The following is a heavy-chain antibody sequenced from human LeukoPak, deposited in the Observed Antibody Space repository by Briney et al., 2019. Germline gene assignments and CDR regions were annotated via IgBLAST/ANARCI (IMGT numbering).Heavy chain of an antibody. D-gene: IGHD3-16*02. CDR1: GDPINNYS. CDR2: IYYSGGT. Sequence: SETLSLTCTVSGDPINNYSWGWFRQSPGKGLEYIGYIYYSGGTDYNPSLKSRVTMSVDTSKNQFSLKMTSVTAADTAVYYCARGLSIRDWYRRVGWFDPWGQGTLVTVSS. CDR3: ARGLSIRDWYRRVGWFDP. V-gene: IGHV4-59*01. J-gene: IGHJ5*02.